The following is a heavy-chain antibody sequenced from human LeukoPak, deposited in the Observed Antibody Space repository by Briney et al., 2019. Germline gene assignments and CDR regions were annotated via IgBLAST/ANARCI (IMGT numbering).Heavy chain of an antibody. D-gene: IGHD2-2*01. CDR3: ARFVVVPVKGFDP. CDR2: IYYRGSA. V-gene: IGHV4-59*12. Sequence: SETLSLTCTVSGGSISSYYWSWIRQPPGKGLEWIGYIYYRGSANYNPSLKSRVTISVDRSKNQFSLKLSSVTAADTAVYYCARFVVVPVKGFDPWGQGTLVTVSS. J-gene: IGHJ5*02. CDR1: GGSISSYY.